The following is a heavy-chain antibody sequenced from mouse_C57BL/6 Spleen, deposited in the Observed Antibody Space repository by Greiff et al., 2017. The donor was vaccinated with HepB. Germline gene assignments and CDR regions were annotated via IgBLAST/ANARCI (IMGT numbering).Heavy chain of an antibody. V-gene: IGHV14-4*01. J-gene: IGHJ2*01. Sequence: EVQLQQSGAELVRPGASVKLSCTASGFNIKDDYMHWVKQRPEQGLEWIGRIDPENGDTEYTAKFQGKATITADTSSNTTYLQLSSLTSADAAVYYCTKDYYGYWGQGTTLTVSS. CDR2: IDPENGDT. CDR3: TKDYYGY. CDR1: GFNIKDDY. D-gene: IGHD1-1*01.